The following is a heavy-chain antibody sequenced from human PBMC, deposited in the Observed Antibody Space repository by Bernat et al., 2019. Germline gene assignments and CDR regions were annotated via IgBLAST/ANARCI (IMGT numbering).Heavy chain of an antibody. CDR2: IKSKTDGGTT. J-gene: IGHJ4*02. V-gene: IGHV3-15*07. CDR3: TTTIFGVVMDPDY. CDR1: GFTFSNAW. Sequence: EVQLVESGGGLVKPGGSLRLSCAASGFTFSNAWMNWVRQAPGKGLEWVGRIKSKTDGGTTDYAAPVKGRFTISRDDSKNTLYLQMNSLKAEDTAVYYCTTTIFGVVMDPDYWGQGTLVTVSS. D-gene: IGHD3-3*01.